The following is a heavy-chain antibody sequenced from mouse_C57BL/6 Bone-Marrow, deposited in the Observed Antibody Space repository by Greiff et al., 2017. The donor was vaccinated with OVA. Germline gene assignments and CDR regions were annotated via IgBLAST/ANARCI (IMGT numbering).Heavy chain of an antibody. Sequence: QVQLQQPGAELVRPGTSVKLSCKASGYTFTSYWMHWVKQRPGQGLEWIGVIDPSDSYTNYNQKFKGKATLTVDTSSSTAYMQLSSLTSEDSAVYYCARCEERGVYYAMDYWGQGTSVTVSS. CDR1: GYTFTSYW. V-gene: IGHV1-59*01. CDR3: ARCEERGVYYAMDY. J-gene: IGHJ4*01. CDR2: IDPSDSYT.